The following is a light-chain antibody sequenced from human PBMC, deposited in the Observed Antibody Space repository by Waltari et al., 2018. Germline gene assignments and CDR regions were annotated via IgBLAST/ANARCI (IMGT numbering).Light chain of an antibody. V-gene: IGKV1-39*01. Sequence: DFQMTQSPSSLSASIGDRVTITCRASQSITTYLNWYQQKPGKAPKLLIYAASSLQSGVPSRFSGSGSGTDFTLTISSLQPEDFATYSCQESYKTPPTFGGGTKVEIK. CDR3: QESYKTPPT. CDR1: QSITTY. J-gene: IGKJ4*01. CDR2: AAS.